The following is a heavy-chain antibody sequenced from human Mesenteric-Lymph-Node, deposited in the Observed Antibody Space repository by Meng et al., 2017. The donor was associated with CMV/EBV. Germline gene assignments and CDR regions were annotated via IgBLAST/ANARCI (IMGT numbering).Heavy chain of an antibody. CDR2: ISAYNDNT. CDR3: ARVAARRGFYYYYGMDV. Sequence: ASVKVSCKASGYTFTSYGISWVRQAPGQGLEWMGWISAYNDNTYYAQKFQGRVTMTTDTSTSTAYMELRSLRSDDTAVYYCARVAARRGFYYYYGMDVWGQGTTVTVSS. D-gene: IGHD6-6*01. V-gene: IGHV1-18*01. CDR1: GYTFTSYG. J-gene: IGHJ6*02.